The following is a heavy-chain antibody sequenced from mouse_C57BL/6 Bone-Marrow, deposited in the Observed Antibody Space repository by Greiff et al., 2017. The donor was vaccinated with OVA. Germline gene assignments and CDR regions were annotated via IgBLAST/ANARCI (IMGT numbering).Heavy chain of an antibody. Sequence: QVQLQQPGAELVKPGASVKLSCPASGYTFTSYWMHWVKQRPGQGLEWIGMIHPNSGSTNYNEKFKSKATLTVDKSSSPAYMQLISLTSEDAAVYYCARYNSEYYDAMDDWGQGTSVTVSS. J-gene: IGHJ4*01. CDR2: IHPNSGST. CDR1: GYTFTSYW. D-gene: IGHD1-3*01. V-gene: IGHV1-64*01. CDR3: ARYNSEYYDAMDD.